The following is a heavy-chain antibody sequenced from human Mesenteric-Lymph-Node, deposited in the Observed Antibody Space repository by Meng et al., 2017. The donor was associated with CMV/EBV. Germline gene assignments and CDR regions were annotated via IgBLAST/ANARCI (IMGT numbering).Heavy chain of an antibody. J-gene: IGHJ4*02. V-gene: IGHV3-23*01. D-gene: IGHD3-3*01. CDR2: VSGSGCST. Sequence: ASGLTFSDYAMTWLRQARGKGMQWVSAVSGSGCSTYYADSVKGRFTISRDNSKNALYLEMNSLRAADTAVYYCARDPFYDFWSCYPVYFDYWGQGTLVTVSS. CDR1: GLTFSDYA. CDR3: ARDPFYDFWSCYPVYFDY.